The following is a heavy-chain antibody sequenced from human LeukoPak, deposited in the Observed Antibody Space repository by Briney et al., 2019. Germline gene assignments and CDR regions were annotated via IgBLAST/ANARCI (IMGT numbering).Heavy chain of an antibody. Sequence: GGSLRLSCAASRFTFSSYAMSWVRQAPGKGLEWVSAISGSGGSTYYADSVKGRFTISRDNSKNTLYLQMNSLRAEDTAVYYCAKGDVEYCSGGSCYFDYWGQGTLVTVSS. V-gene: IGHV3-23*01. D-gene: IGHD2-15*01. CDR1: RFTFSSYA. J-gene: IGHJ4*02. CDR2: ISGSGGST. CDR3: AKGDVEYCSGGSCYFDY.